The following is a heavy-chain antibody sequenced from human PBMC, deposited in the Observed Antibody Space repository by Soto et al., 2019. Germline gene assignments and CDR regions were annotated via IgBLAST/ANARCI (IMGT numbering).Heavy chain of an antibody. Sequence: ESGGGVVQPGRSLRLSCAASGFTFSSYGMHWVRQAPGKGLEWVAVISYDGSNKYYADSVKGRFTISRDNSKNTLYLQMNSLRAEDTAVYYCAKAREDSSSWYGANWFDPWGQGTLVTVSS. CDR2: ISYDGSNK. CDR3: AKAREDSSSWYGANWFDP. D-gene: IGHD6-13*01. J-gene: IGHJ5*02. V-gene: IGHV3-30*18. CDR1: GFTFSSYG.